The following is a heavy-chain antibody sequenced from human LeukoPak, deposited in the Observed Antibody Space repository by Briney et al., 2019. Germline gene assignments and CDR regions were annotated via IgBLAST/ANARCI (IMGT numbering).Heavy chain of an antibody. CDR3: ARERLAARPGHFDY. CDR1: GGPMNTYY. D-gene: IGHD6-6*01. V-gene: IGHV4-59*01. CDR2: IYYSGNT. Sequence: PSETLSLTCNVSGGPMNTYYRNWIRQPPGKGLEWMGFIYYSGNTKYNPSLSSRVTISIDTSRNHFSLRLSSVTPADTAKYYCARERLAARPGHFDYWGQGTLVAVSS. J-gene: IGHJ4*02.